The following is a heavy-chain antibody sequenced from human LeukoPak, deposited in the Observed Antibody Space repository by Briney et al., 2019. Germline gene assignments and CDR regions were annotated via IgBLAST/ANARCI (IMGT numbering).Heavy chain of an antibody. CDR2: ISYDGSNK. J-gene: IGHJ4*02. CDR3: ATGGKFDFWSGYHIDN. Sequence: GGSLRLSCEVSGFTFSSNAMHWVRQAPGKGLEWVAVISYDGSNKNFADSVKGRFTVSRDNSKHTLYLHMNSLRSDDTAMYYCATGGKFDFWSGYHIDNWGQETLVTVSS. V-gene: IGHV3-30*04. D-gene: IGHD3-3*01. CDR1: GFTFSSNA.